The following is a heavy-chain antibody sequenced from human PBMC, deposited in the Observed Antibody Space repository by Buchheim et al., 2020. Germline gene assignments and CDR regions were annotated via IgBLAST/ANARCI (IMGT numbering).Heavy chain of an antibody. D-gene: IGHD3-22*01. Sequence: QVQLVQSGAEVKKPGSSVKVSCKASGGTFSSYTISWVRQAPGQGLEWMGRIIPILGIANYAQKFQGRVTITADKSTSTADMELSSLRSEDTAVYYCARGGSEYYYDSSGYPIWGQGTL. J-gene: IGHJ4*02. CDR2: IIPILGIA. V-gene: IGHV1-69*02. CDR3: ARGGSEYYYDSSGYPI. CDR1: GGTFSSYT.